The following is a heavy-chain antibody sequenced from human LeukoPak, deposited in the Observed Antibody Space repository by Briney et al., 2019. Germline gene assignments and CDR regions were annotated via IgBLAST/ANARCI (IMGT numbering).Heavy chain of an antibody. V-gene: IGHV3-15*05. CDR1: GFSFTNAW. CDR2: IKSKTDGGTI. J-gene: IGHJ4*02. CDR3: TTVTLRPVGL. D-gene: IGHD3-10*01. Sequence: SGGSLRLSCAASGFSFTNAWMSWVRQAPGKGLEWVGRIKSKTDGGTIDYAAPVKGRFTISRDDSKNTLFLQMNSLKIEDTAVYYCTTVTLRPVGLWGQGTLVTVSS.